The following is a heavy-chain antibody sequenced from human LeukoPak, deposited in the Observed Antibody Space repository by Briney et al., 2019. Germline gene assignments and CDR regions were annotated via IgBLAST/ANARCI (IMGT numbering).Heavy chain of an antibody. D-gene: IGHD2-2*01. Sequence: GGSLRLSCAASGFTFSSYEMNWVRQAPGKGLEWVSYISSSGSTIYYADSVKGRFTTSRDNAKNSLYLQMNSLRAEDTAVYYCARAKGYCSSTSCPFDYWGQGTLVTVSS. CDR1: GFTFSSYE. V-gene: IGHV3-48*03. CDR3: ARAKGYCSSTSCPFDY. CDR2: ISSSGSTI. J-gene: IGHJ4*02.